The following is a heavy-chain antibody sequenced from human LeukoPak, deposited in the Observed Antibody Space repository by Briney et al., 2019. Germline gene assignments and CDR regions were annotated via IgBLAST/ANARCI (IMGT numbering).Heavy chain of an antibody. J-gene: IGHJ5*02. CDR1: GYTFTSYG. CDR3: ARSGDCSGGSCFRNWFDP. CDR2: ISVYNGNT. D-gene: IGHD2-15*01. Sequence: ASVKVSCKASGYTFTSYGISWVRQAPGQGLEWMGWISVYNGNTNYAHKLQGRVTMTTDTSTSTAYMELSRLRSDDTAVYYCARSGDCSGGSCFRNWFDPWGQGTLVTVSS. V-gene: IGHV1-18*01.